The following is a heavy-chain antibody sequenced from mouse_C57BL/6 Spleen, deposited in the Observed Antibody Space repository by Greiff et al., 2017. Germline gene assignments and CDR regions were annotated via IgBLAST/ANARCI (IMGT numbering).Heavy chain of an antibody. Sequence: QVQLQQSGPELVKPGASVKISCKASGYAFSSSWMNWVKQRPGKGLEWIGRIYPGDGDTNYNGKFKGKATLTADKSSSTAYMQLSSLTSEDSAVYFCASMAATDAMDYWGQRTSVTVSS. V-gene: IGHV1-82*01. J-gene: IGHJ4*01. CDR3: ASMAATDAMDY. CDR2: IYPGDGDT. D-gene: IGHD6-1*01. CDR1: GYAFSSSW.